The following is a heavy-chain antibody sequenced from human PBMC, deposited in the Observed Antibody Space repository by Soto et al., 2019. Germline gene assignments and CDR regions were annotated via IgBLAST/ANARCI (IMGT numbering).Heavy chain of an antibody. D-gene: IGHD1-26*01. CDR3: ARKGIVEAKNHDAFDI. J-gene: IGHJ3*02. V-gene: IGHV3-23*01. CDR1: GFTFSSYA. CDR2: ISGSGGST. Sequence: EVQLLESGGGLVQPGGSLRLSCAASGFTFSSYAMSWVRQAPGKGLEWVSTISGSGGSTYYADSVKGRFTISRDNYKXXLSLQMHSLRAEDTAVYYCARKGIVEAKNHDAFDIWGQGTMVNVSS.